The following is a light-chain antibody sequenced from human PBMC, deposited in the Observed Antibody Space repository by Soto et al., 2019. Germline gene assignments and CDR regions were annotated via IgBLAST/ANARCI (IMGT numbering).Light chain of an antibody. CDR1: KSISSW. CDR3: QQYNTYSIT. CDR2: DAS. J-gene: IGKJ2*01. V-gene: IGKV1-5*01. Sequence: DIQMTQSPSTLSASVGDRVTITCRASKSISSWLAWHQQKPGKAPKVLIYDASSLESGVPSRFSGSGSGTEFTLTISSLQPDDFATYYCQQYNTYSITFGQGTKLEIK.